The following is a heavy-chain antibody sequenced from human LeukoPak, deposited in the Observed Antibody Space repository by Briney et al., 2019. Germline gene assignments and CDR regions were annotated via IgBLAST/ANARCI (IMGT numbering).Heavy chain of an antibody. J-gene: IGHJ6*03. CDR3: ARPPGTSSSPYYYCYMDV. CDR2: ISYDGSNK. V-gene: IGHV3-30-3*01. Sequence: GGSLRLSCAASGFTFSSYAMHWVRQAPGKGLEWVAVISYDGSNKFYADSVKGRFTISRDNSKNTLYLQMNSLRGEDTAVYNCARPPGTSSSPYYYCYMDVWGKGTTVTVSS. CDR1: GFTFSSYA. D-gene: IGHD6-6*01.